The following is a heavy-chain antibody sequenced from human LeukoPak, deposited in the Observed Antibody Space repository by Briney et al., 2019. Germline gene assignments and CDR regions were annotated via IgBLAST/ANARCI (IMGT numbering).Heavy chain of an antibody. CDR3: ARRYSGRYDFDY. D-gene: IGHD1-26*01. CDR1: GYSFTSYW. Sequence: GESLQISCKGSGYSFTSYWIGWVRQLPGKGLEWMGIVYPGDSDTRYSPSFQGQVTISADQSISTAYLQWSSLKASDTAMYYCARRYSGRYDFDYWGQGTLVTVSS. V-gene: IGHV5-51*01. CDR2: VYPGDSDT. J-gene: IGHJ4*02.